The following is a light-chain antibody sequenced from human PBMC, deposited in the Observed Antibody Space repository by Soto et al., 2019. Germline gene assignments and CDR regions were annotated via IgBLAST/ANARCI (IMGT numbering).Light chain of an antibody. CDR3: MQDTHWPPT. V-gene: IGKV2-30*01. J-gene: IGKJ1*01. Sequence: DVVMPQSPLSLPVTLGQLASISCRSSQSVVYSDGIAYLSWFQQRPGQSPRRLIYKASKRDSGVPHRVSGSGSGTDFTLTISRVEAEDVGVYYCMQDTHWPPTFGRGTKVEF. CDR2: KAS. CDR1: QSVVYSDGIAY.